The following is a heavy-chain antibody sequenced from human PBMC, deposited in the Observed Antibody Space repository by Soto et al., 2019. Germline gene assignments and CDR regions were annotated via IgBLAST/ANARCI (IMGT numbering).Heavy chain of an antibody. V-gene: IGHV3-23*01. CDR1: GFTFSTYA. CDR3: AKDPRIGIAVAGVFDY. D-gene: IGHD6-19*01. J-gene: IGHJ4*02. CDR2: ISGSGGST. Sequence: GGSVRLSCAASGFTFSTYAMSWVRQAPGKGLEWASAISGSGGSTYYAGSVKGRFTISRDNSKNTLYLQMNSLRAEDTAVYYCAKDPRIGIAVAGVFDYWGQGTLVTVSS.